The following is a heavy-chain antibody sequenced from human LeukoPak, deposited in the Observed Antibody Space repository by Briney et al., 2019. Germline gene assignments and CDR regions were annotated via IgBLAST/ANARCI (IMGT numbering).Heavy chain of an antibody. CDR2: ISCSCGST. J-gene: IGHJ4*02. D-gene: IGHD3-9*01. V-gene: IGHV3-23*01. CDR3: AKLIFSGDY. CDR1: GFTFSTYA. Sequence: GGSLRLSFAASGFTFSTYAMSWVRQAPGKGLEWVSGISCSCGSTYYADSVKGRFTISRDNSKNTLYLQVNSLRAEDTAVYYCAKLIFSGDYWGQGTLVTVSS.